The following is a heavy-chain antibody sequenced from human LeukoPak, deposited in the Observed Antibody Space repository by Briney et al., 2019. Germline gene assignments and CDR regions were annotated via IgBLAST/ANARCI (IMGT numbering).Heavy chain of an antibody. CDR1: GGTFSSYA. Sequence: SVKVSCKASGGTFSSYAISWVRQAPGQGLEWMGGIIPIFGTANYAQKFQGRVTITADESTSTAYMELSSLRSEDTAVYYCAREVPVKWELPDYYYGMDVWGQGTTVTVSS. CDR2: IIPIFGTA. J-gene: IGHJ6*02. V-gene: IGHV1-69*13. D-gene: IGHD1-26*01. CDR3: AREVPVKWELPDYYYGMDV.